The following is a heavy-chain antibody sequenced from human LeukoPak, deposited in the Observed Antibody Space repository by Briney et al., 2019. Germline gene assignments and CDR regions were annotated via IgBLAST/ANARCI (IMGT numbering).Heavy chain of an antibody. Sequence: PSETLSLTCAVNGGSFSGYYWSWIRQPPGKGLEWIGEINHSGSTNYNPSLKSRVTISVDTSKNQFSLKLSSVTAADTAVYYCARGRYGSGSYYNYWGQGTLVTVSS. V-gene: IGHV4-34*01. D-gene: IGHD3-10*01. CDR1: GGSFSGYY. CDR3: ARGRYGSGSYYNY. CDR2: INHSGST. J-gene: IGHJ4*02.